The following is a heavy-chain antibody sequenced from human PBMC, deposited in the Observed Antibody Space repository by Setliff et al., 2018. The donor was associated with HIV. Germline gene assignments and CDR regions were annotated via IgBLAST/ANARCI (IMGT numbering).Heavy chain of an antibody. J-gene: IGHJ2*01. CDR3: AREYSSSSANWYFDL. Sequence: PSETLSLTCTVSNGSINSGSYYWRWIRQPAGKRLEWIGRTYTSENTNYNPSFKSRVTISVDVSKNQFYLKLSSVTAADTAVYYCAREYSSSSANWYFDLWGRGTLVTVSS. CDR2: TYTSENT. V-gene: IGHV4-61*02. D-gene: IGHD6-6*01. CDR1: NGSINSGSYY.